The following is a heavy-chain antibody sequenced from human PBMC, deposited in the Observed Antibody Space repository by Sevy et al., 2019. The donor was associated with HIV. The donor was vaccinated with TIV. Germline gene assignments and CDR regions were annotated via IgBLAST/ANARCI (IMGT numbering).Heavy chain of an antibody. CDR3: ARGKSGYGYALNY. Sequence: GGSLRLSGAASGFTVNSNYMTWVRQAPGKGLEGVSVIHSDDTTYHADSVKDRFTISRDNFKNTLYLHMSSLRADDTAVYYCARGKSGYGYALNYWGQGTLVTVSS. V-gene: IGHV3-66*01. CDR1: GFTVNSNY. J-gene: IGHJ4*02. CDR2: IHSDDTT. D-gene: IGHD5-18*01.